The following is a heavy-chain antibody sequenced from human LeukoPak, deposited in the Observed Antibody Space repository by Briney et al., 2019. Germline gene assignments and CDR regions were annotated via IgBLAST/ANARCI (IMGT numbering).Heavy chain of an antibody. CDR1: GGSISSYY. D-gene: IGHD3-10*01. V-gene: IGHV4-59*01. CDR2: ISYIGST. Sequence: PSETLSLICTVSGGSISSYYCNWIRQPPGQRPEWIGYISYIGSTNYHPSLKRRVTMSVDLSKNQFSLKLSSVTAADTAVYYCARASGADRPSDYWGQGTLVTVSS. CDR3: ARASGADRPSDY. J-gene: IGHJ4*02.